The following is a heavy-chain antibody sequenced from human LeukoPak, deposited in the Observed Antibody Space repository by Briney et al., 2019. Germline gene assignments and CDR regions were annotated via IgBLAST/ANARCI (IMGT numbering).Heavy chain of an antibody. CDR3: ARVLRYCSGGNCYSGGLGYMDV. CDR1: GFTFSSYE. V-gene: IGHV3-48*03. Sequence: GGSLRLSCAASGFTFSSYEMNWVRQAPGKGLDWVSYISSSGSTIYYADSVKGRFTISGDNAKNSLFLQMNSLRAEDTDVYYCARVLRYCSGGNCYSGGLGYMDVWGKGTTVTISS. J-gene: IGHJ6*03. CDR2: ISSSGSTI. D-gene: IGHD2-15*01.